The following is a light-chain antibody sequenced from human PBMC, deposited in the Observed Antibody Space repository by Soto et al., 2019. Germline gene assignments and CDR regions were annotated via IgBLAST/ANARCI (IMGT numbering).Light chain of an antibody. CDR1: QSISSY. J-gene: IGKJ1*01. CDR2: AAS. Sequence: NQMSQFYSSVSASVGGRVTITSRASQSISSYLNWYQQKPGKAPKLLIYAASSLQSGVPSRFSGSGSGTDFTLTISSLQPEDFATYYCQQSYSTPPTFGQGTKVDI. CDR3: QQSYSTPPT. V-gene: IGKV1-39*01.